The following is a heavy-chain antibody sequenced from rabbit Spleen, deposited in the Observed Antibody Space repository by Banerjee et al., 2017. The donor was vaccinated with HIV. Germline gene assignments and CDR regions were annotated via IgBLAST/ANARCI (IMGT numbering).Heavy chain of an antibody. CDR3: ARDLAGYVGFGYISYLDL. J-gene: IGHJ4*01. CDR1: GFSFSSGYD. Sequence: QQLVESGGGLVQPGASLTLTCKASGFSFSSGYDMCWVRQAPGKGLEWVACIYTGNSKTYYASWARGRFTISKTSSTTVTLQMTSLTAADTATYFCARDLAGYVGFGYISYLDLWGPGTLVTVS. CDR2: IYTGNSKT. V-gene: IGHV1S40*01. D-gene: IGHD4-2*01.